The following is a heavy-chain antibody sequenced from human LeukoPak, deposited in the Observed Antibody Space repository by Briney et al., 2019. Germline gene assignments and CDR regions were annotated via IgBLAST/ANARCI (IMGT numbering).Heavy chain of an antibody. CDR1: GGSISSSSYY. CDR3: ARNRDYGDYGGFDY. Sequence: SETLSLTCTVSGGSISSSSYYWGWIRQPPGKGLEWIGSIYYSGSTYYNPSLKSRVTISVGTSKNQFSLKLSSVTAADTVVYYCARNRDYGDYGGFDYWGQGTLVTVSS. CDR2: IYYSGST. V-gene: IGHV4-39*01. J-gene: IGHJ4*02. D-gene: IGHD4-17*01.